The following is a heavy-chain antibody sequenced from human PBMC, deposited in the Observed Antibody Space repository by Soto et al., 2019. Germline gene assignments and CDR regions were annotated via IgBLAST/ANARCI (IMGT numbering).Heavy chain of an antibody. Sequence: QVQLVQSGAEVKKPGSSVKVSCKASGGTFSSYAIRWVRQAPGQGLEWMGGITPIFGAADYAQKFQGRVMITADESTSTAYMELSSLRSEDTAVYYCARDGIAARPIAWFDPWGQGTLVTVSS. V-gene: IGHV1-69*12. CDR1: GGTFSSYA. CDR2: ITPIFGAA. D-gene: IGHD6-6*01. J-gene: IGHJ5*02. CDR3: ARDGIAARPIAWFDP.